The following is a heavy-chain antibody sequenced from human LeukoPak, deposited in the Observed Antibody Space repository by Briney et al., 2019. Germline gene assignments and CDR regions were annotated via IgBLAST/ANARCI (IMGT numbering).Heavy chain of an antibody. CDR3: ARLSGYSGSYYDFDY. D-gene: IGHD1-26*01. CDR1: GFTFSSYA. Sequence: GGSLRLSCAASGFTFSSYAMSWVRQAPGKGLEWVSAISGSGGSTYYADSVKGRFTISRDNSKNTLYLQMNSLRAEDTAVYYCARLSGYSGSYYDFDYWGQGTLVTVSS. CDR2: ISGSGGST. J-gene: IGHJ4*02. V-gene: IGHV3-23*01.